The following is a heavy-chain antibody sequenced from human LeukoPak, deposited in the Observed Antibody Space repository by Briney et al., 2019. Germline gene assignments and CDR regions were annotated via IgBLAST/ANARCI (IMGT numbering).Heavy chain of an antibody. Sequence: SETLSPTCTVSGGSLSSYYWSWIRQPPGKGLEWIGYIYYSGSTNYNPSLKSRVTISVDTSKNQSSLKLSSVTAADTAVYYCARHYDSSAYWYYFDYWGQGTLVTVSS. CDR1: GGSLSSYY. D-gene: IGHD3-22*01. CDR2: IYYSGST. CDR3: ARHYDSSAYWYYFDY. J-gene: IGHJ4*02. V-gene: IGHV4-59*08.